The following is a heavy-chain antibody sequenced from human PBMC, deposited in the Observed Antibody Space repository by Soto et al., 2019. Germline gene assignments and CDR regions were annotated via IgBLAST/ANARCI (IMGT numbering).Heavy chain of an antibody. J-gene: IGHJ4*02. V-gene: IGHV1-46*01. CDR3: ARLDGDYVEGGYFDY. CDR2: INPSGGST. D-gene: IGHD4-17*01. CDR1: VYTFTSYY. Sequence: GASVKVSCKASVYTFTSYYIHWVRQAPGQGLEWMGIINPSGGSTSYAQKFQGRVTMTRDTSTSTVYLQWSSLKASDTAMYYCARLDGDYVEGGYFDYWGQGTLVTVSS.